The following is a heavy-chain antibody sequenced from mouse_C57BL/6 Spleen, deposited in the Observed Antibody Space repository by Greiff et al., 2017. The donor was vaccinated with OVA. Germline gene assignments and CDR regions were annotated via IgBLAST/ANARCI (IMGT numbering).Heavy chain of an antibody. D-gene: IGHD1-1*01. Sequence: EVKLVESGGGLVKPGGSLKLSCAASGFTFSSYAMSWVRQTPEKRLEWVATISDGGSYTYYPDNVKGRFTISRDNAKNNLYLQMSHLKSEDTAMYYCARDQYYTDYYAMDYWGQGTSVTVSS. CDR3: ARDQYYTDYYAMDY. J-gene: IGHJ4*01. CDR2: ISDGGSYT. CDR1: GFTFSSYA. V-gene: IGHV5-4*01.